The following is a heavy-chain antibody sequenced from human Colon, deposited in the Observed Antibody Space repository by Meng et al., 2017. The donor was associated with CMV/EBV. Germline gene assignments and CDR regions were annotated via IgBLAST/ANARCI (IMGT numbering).Heavy chain of an antibody. CDR2: IGSDGSIK. Sequence: LTGAASGLTFNGYGLHWVRQAPGKGLEWVAFIGSDGSIKRYSDSVKGRFNISRDNSKNTLWLQMHSLRLEDTALYYCAREGFSNFDYWGQGTLVTVSS. J-gene: IGHJ4*02. CDR3: AREGFSNFDY. CDR1: GLTFNGYG. D-gene: IGHD4-11*01. V-gene: IGHV3-30*02.